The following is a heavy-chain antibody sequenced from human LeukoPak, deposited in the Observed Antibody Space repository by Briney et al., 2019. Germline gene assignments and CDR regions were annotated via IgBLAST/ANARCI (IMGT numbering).Heavy chain of an antibody. Sequence: GGSLRLSCAASGFTFSSYAMSWVRQAPGKGLEWVSAISGSGGSTYYADSVKGRFTISRDNSKNTLYLQMNSLRAEDTAVYYCAKDRGGSYYNSLFDYWGQGTLVTVSS. CDR3: AKDRGGSYYNSLFDY. CDR2: ISGSGGST. CDR1: GFTFSSYA. J-gene: IGHJ4*02. D-gene: IGHD1-26*01. V-gene: IGHV3-23*01.